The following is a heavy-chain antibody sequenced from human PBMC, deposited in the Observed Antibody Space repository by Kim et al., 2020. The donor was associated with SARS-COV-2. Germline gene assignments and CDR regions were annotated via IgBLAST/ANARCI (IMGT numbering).Heavy chain of an antibody. D-gene: IGHD5-18*01. CDR2: ISGKNGET. CDR3: SRDTRPETALVDDY. J-gene: IGHJ4*02. V-gene: IGHV1-18*01. Sequence: ASVKVSCQTSGYTFNSYGISWVRQAPGQGLEWMGWISGKNGETNYAQKFQGRVTMTRDTSTSTVYMELRNLMSEDTAVYYCSRDTRPETALVDDYWGQGTLVIVSS. CDR1: GYTFNSYG.